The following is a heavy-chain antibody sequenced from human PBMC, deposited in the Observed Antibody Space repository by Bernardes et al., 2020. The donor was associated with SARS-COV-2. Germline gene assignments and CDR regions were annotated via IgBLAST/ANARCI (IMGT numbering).Heavy chain of an antibody. CDR1: GFTFRSYS. CDR2: IKQDGSEK. Sequence: GGSLRLSCAASGFTFRSYSMNWVRQAPGKGLEWVANIKQDGSEKYYVDSVKGRFTISRDNAKNSVYLQMSSLRAEDTAVYYCAKDLYTKNMGYYYNGMDVWGQGTTVTVSS. J-gene: IGHJ6*02. V-gene: IGHV3-7*01. CDR3: AKDLYTKNMGYYYNGMDV. D-gene: IGHD2-8*01.